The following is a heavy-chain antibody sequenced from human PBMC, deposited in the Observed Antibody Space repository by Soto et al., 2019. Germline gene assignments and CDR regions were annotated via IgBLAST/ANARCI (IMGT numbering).Heavy chain of an antibody. CDR2: INHSGST. Sequence: QVQLQQWGAGLLKPSETLSLTCAVYGGSFSGYYWSWIRQPPGKGLGWIGEINHSGSTNYNRSLRSRVTISVYTSKNQFSLKLGSVTATVMAVYYCASGRITMVLGRSWFDPWGQGTLVTVSS. V-gene: IGHV4-34*01. CDR3: ASGRITMVLGRSWFDP. D-gene: IGHD3-10*01. J-gene: IGHJ5*02. CDR1: GGSFSGYY.